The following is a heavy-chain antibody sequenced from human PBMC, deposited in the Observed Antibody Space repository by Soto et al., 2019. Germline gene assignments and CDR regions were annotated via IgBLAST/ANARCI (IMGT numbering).Heavy chain of an antibody. CDR1: GGTFSSYT. V-gene: IGHV1-69*02. CDR2: IIPILGIA. Sequence: QVQLVQSGAEVKKPGSSVKVSCKASGGTFSSYTITWVRQAPGQGLEWMGRIIPILGIANYAQKFQGRVPITADKSTSTAYMELSSLISEDTAVYYCANPPRYWGQGILVTVSS. CDR3: ANPPRY. J-gene: IGHJ4*02.